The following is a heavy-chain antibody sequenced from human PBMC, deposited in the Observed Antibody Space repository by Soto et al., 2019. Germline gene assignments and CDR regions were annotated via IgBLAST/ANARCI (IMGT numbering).Heavy chain of an antibody. CDR1: GGSISSGGYY. CDR2: IYYSGST. J-gene: IGHJ4*02. CDR3: ARVSVVQLWTFDY. V-gene: IGHV4-31*03. Sequence: SETLSLTCTVSGGSISSGGYYWSWIRQHPGKGLERIGYIYYSGSTYYNPSLKSRVTISVDTSKNQFSLKLSSVTAADTAVYYCARVSVVQLWTFDYWGQGTLVTVSS. D-gene: IGHD5-18*01.